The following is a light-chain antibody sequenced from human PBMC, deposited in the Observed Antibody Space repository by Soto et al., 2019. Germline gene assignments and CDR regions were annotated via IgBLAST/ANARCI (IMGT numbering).Light chain of an antibody. CDR1: SSDVGSYNL. CDR2: EGS. J-gene: IGLJ2*01. CDR3: CSYAGSSTFGVV. Sequence: QSALTQPASVSGSPGQSITISCTGTSSDVGSYNLVSWYQQHPGKAPKLMIYEGSKRPSGVSNRFSGSKSGNTASLTISGLQAEDEADYYSCSYAGSSTFGVVFGGGTKLTVL. V-gene: IGLV2-23*03.